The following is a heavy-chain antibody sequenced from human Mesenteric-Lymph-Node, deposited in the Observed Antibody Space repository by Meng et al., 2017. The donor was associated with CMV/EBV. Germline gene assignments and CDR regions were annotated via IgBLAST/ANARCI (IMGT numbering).Heavy chain of an antibody. CDR3: AKLRYSSGALIYYDFWSAYSLDV. J-gene: IGHJ6*02. CDR1: GFSFNTYV. V-gene: IGHV3-23*01. CDR2: ISGSAETT. Sequence: GESLKISCAASGFSFNTYVMSWVRQASGKGLEWVAAISGSAETTYYADSVKGRFSISRDKSKNTLSLQMNRLRAEDTAVYYCAKLRYSSGALIYYDFWSAYSLDVWGQGTSVTVSS. D-gene: IGHD3-3*01.